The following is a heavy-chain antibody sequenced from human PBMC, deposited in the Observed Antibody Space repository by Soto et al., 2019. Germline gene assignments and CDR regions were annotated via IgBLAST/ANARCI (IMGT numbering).Heavy chain of an antibody. CDR2: IYYSGST. CDR3: ARNRPLGY. D-gene: IGHD3-16*01. CDR1: GGSISSYY. Sequence: SGTLSLTCTVSGGSISSYYWSWIRQPPGKGLEWIGYIYYSGSTNYNPSLKSRVTISVDTSKNQFSLKLSSVTAADTAVYYCARNRPLGYWGQGTLVTVSS. V-gene: IGHV4-59*12. J-gene: IGHJ4*02.